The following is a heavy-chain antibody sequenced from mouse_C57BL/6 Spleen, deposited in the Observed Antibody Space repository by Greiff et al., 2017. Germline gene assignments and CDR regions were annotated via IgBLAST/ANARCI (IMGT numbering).Heavy chain of an antibody. D-gene: IGHD2-14*01. Sequence: EVQLVESEGGLVQPGSSMKLSCTASGFTFSDYYLDWVRQVPEQGLEWVANINYDDSSTNYLHSLKSRFIISRDNANNILYLQMSSLKSEDTATYYCARGYWYFDYWGQGTTLTVSS. CDR3: ARGYWYFDY. CDR1: GFTFSDYY. CDR2: INYDDSST. V-gene: IGHV5-16*01. J-gene: IGHJ2*01.